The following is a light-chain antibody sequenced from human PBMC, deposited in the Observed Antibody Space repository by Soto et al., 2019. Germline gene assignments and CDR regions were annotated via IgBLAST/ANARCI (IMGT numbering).Light chain of an antibody. CDR1: QSVSSTY. CDR2: GAS. Sequence: IVLTQSPGTLALSPGDRATLSCRASQSVSSTYLAWCQQKPGQAPRLLIYGASRGAAGIPDRFSGSGSGTDFTLTVSRLEPEDFAVYFCQQYGRSPMFTFGQGTKLEVK. J-gene: IGKJ2*01. CDR3: QQYGRSPMFT. V-gene: IGKV3-20*01.